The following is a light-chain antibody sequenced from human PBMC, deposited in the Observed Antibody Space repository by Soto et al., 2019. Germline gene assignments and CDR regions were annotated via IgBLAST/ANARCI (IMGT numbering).Light chain of an antibody. Sequence: DIQMPQSPSAVSASVGDRVTITCRASQDISTWLAWYQQKPGKAPKLLIYTASSLQSGVPSRFSGSRSGTDFTLAISSLQPEDFATYYCQQANSFPLSFGQGTKLESK. V-gene: IGKV1-12*01. J-gene: IGKJ2*01. CDR3: QQANSFPLS. CDR2: TAS. CDR1: QDISTW.